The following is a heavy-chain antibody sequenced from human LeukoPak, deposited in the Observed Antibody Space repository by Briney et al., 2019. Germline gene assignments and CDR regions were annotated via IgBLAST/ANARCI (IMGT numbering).Heavy chain of an antibody. Sequence: GGSLRLSCAASGFTFSSYAMSWLRQAPGKGLEWVSSISGSYGTTYYADSVKGRFTISRDNSKNTLYVQMNSLRAEDTAVYYCARYGSGAYNWFDPWGQGTLVTVSS. J-gene: IGHJ5*02. CDR1: GFTFSSYA. V-gene: IGHV3-23*01. D-gene: IGHD3-10*01. CDR3: ARYGSGAYNWFDP. CDR2: ISGSYGTT.